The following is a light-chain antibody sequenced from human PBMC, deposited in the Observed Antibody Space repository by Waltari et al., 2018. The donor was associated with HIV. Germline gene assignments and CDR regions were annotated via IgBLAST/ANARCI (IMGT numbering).Light chain of an antibody. CDR3: GTWDSSLSLYV. J-gene: IGLJ1*01. Sequence: QSVLTQPPSVSAAPGQKVTISCSGANSNAANNFVSGYQQLPGRAPRLLIYDNEKRPSRIPDRFSAFKAGMSATLVITGLQIVDEADYYCGTWDSSLSLYVFGTGTTVAVL. V-gene: IGLV1-51*01. CDR2: DNE. CDR1: NSNAANNF.